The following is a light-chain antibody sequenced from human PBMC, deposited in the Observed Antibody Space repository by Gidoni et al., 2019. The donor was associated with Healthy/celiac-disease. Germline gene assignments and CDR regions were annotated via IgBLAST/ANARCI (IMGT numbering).Light chain of an antibody. V-gene: IGKV1-39*01. Sequence: DIQMTPSPSSLSASVGDRVTITCRASQSISSYLNWYQQKPGKAPKLLIYAASSLQSGVPSRFSGSGSGTDFTLTISSLQPEDFATYYCQQSYSTPVTFGGXTKVEIK. J-gene: IGKJ4*01. CDR3: QQSYSTPVT. CDR1: QSISSY. CDR2: AAS.